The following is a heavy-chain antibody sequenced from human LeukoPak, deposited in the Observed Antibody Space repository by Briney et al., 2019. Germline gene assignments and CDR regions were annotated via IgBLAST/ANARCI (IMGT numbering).Heavy chain of an antibody. J-gene: IGHJ4*02. Sequence: GGSLRLSCAASGFTFSSYWMSWVRQAPGKGLEWVANIKQDGSEKYYVDSVKGRFTISRDNAKNSLYLQMNSLRAEDTAVYYCARVYDGPVNYDFWSGYCDYWGQGTLVTVSS. V-gene: IGHV3-7*01. CDR1: GFTFSSYW. CDR2: IKQDGSEK. D-gene: IGHD3-3*01. CDR3: ARVYDGPVNYDFWSGYCDY.